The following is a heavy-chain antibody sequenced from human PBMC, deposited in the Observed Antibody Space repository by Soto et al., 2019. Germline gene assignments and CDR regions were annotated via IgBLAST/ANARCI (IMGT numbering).Heavy chain of an antibody. V-gene: IGHV3-33*01. CDR3: ASQYYYGSGSLRGDYYYYGMDV. Sequence: QVQLVESGGGVVQPGRSLRLSCAASGFTFSSYGMHWVRQAPGKGLEWGAVIWYDGSNKYYADSVKGRFTISRDNSKNTLYLQMNSLRAEDTAVYYCASQYYYGSGSLRGDYYYYGMDVWGQGTTVTVSS. CDR2: IWYDGSNK. CDR1: GFTFSSYG. J-gene: IGHJ6*02. D-gene: IGHD3-10*01.